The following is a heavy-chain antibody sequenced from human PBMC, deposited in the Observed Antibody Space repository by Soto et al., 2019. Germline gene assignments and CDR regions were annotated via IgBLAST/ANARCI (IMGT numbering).Heavy chain of an antibody. D-gene: IGHD1-1*01. CDR2: IYPGDSDT. CDR3: ARGVPPTGTTYCFDP. J-gene: IGHJ5*02. Sequence: PGESLKISCKGSGYSFTSYWIGWVRQMPGKGLEWMGIIYPGDSDTRYSPSFQGQVTISADKSISTAYLQWSSLKASDTAMYYCARGVPPTGTTYCFDPWGQGTLVTVSS. CDR1: GYSFTSYW. V-gene: IGHV5-51*01.